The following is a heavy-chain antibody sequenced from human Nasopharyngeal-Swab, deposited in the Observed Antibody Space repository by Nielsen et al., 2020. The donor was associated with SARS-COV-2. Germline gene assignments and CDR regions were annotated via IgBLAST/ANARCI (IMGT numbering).Heavy chain of an antibody. CDR1: GCSISKGVYS. CDR3: ARKYCNGDCYFDY. CDR2: IYHSGNT. V-gene: IGHV4-30-2*01. J-gene: IGHJ4*02. Sequence: SESLSLSCPVSGCSISKGVYSSGWVRVPPGKGPEWIWYIYHSGNTYYNPSLKSRVTISVDRSKNQFSLRLSSVTAADTAVYYCARKYCNGDCYFDYWGQGTLVTVSS. D-gene: IGHD2-21*02.